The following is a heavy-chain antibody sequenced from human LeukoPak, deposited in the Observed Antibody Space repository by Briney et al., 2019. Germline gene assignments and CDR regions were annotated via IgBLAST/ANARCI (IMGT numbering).Heavy chain of an antibody. V-gene: IGHV3-64D*09. CDR1: GFPFSSYA. J-gene: IGHJ6*02. D-gene: IGHD3-22*01. CDR3: VRDPPYYHDSSGLKTFNYYGMDV. Sequence: PGGSLRLSCSASGFPFSSYAMHWVRQAPGKGLEYVSAISDSGGSTYYADSVKGRFTISRDNSKNTLYLQMSSLRAEDTAVYYCVRDPPYYHDSSGLKTFNYYGMDVWGQGTTVTVSS. CDR2: ISDSGGST.